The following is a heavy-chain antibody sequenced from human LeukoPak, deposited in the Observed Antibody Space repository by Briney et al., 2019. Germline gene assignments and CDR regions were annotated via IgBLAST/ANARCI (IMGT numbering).Heavy chain of an antibody. CDR3: ARGVGGADY. CDR2: IWFDGSNK. D-gene: IGHD2-21*01. CDR1: GFTFSTHG. V-gene: IGHV3-33*01. Sequence: PGGSLRLSCVTSGFTFSTHGMLWVRQAPGKGLEWVAVIWFDGSNKYYADSVKGRFTISRDNSKDTFYLQMNSLRAGDTAVFYCARGVGGADYWGQGTLVTVSS. J-gene: IGHJ4*02.